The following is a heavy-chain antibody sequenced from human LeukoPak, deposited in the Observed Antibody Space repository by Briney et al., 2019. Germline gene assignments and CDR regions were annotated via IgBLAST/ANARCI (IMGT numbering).Heavy chain of an antibody. Sequence: QTGRSLRLSCAASGFTFSSYGMHWVRQAPGKGLEWVAVIWYDGSNKYYADSVKGRFTISRDNSKNTLYLQMNSLRAADTAVYYCAIQSYYYDSSFDYWGQGTLVTVSS. CDR3: AIQSYYYDSSFDY. V-gene: IGHV3-33*01. J-gene: IGHJ4*02. D-gene: IGHD3-22*01. CDR2: IWYDGSNK. CDR1: GFTFSSYG.